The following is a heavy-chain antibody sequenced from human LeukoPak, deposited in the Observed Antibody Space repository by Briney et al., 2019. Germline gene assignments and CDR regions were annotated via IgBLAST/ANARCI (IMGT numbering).Heavy chain of an antibody. CDR3: ARDRGYGSGYYFDN. Sequence: SGGSLRLSCAASGFTFSDYYMSWLRQVPGKGLEWLSYIDGGGTITYYAAFEEGRFTISRDNAKNSVYLQMDSLRAEDTAVYYCARDRGYGSGYYFDNWGQGTLVTVSS. V-gene: IGHV3-11*04. CDR1: GFTFSDYY. CDR2: IDGGGTIT. J-gene: IGHJ4*02. D-gene: IGHD3-3*01.